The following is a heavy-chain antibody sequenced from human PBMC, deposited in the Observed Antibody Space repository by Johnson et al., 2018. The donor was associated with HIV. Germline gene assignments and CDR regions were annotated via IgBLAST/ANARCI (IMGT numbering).Heavy chain of an antibody. CDR3: ARENGGNSDEVDAFDI. D-gene: IGHD4-23*01. CDR2: LGTAGDT. V-gene: IGHV3-13*01. CDR1: GFSFSSYA. J-gene: IGHJ3*02. Sequence: VQLVESGGGVVQPGRSLRLSCAASGFSFSSYAMSWVRLNPGKGLEWVSALGTAGDTYYPGSVKGRFTISRENAKNSLYLQINSLRAEDTALYYCARENGGNSDEVDAFDIWGQGTMVTVSS.